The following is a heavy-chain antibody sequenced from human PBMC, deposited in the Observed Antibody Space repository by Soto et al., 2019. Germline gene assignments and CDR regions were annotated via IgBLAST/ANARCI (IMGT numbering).Heavy chain of an antibody. Sequence: GASVKVSCKASGYTFTSYYIHWVRQAPGQGLEWMGIINPSGGSTSYAQKFQGRVTMTRDTSTSTVYMELSSLRSEDTAVYYCARVGYYDSSGFWFDYWGQGTLVTVSS. D-gene: IGHD3-22*01. CDR2: INPSGGST. CDR1: GYTFTSYY. CDR3: ARVGYYDSSGFWFDY. J-gene: IGHJ4*02. V-gene: IGHV1-46*01.